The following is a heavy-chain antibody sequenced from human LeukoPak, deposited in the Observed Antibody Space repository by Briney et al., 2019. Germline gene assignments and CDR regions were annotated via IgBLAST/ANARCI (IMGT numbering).Heavy chain of an antibody. Sequence: ASVKVSCKASGYTFTGYYMHWVRQAPGQGLEWMGWINPNSGGTNYAQKFQGRVTMTRDTSISTAYMELSRLRSDDAAVYYCASPQPAREYSYGYNYWGQGTLVTVSS. CDR2: INPNSGGT. CDR3: ASPQPAREYSYGYNY. J-gene: IGHJ4*02. V-gene: IGHV1-2*02. D-gene: IGHD5-18*01. CDR1: GYTFTGYY.